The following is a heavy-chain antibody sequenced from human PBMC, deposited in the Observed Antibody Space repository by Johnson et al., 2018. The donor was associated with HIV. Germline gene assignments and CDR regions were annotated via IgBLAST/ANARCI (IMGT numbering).Heavy chain of an antibody. CDR1: GFTFSSYW. CDR2: INSDGSST. D-gene: IGHD3-10*01. CDR3: PRGSGSYSWDAFDI. Sequence: VQLVESGGGLVQPGGSLRLSCAASGFTFSSYWMHWVRQAPGKGLVWVSRINSDGSSTSYADSVKGRFTIPSDNAKNPLYLQMTSLRADDTAVYYCPRGSGSYSWDAFDIWGQGTMVTVSS. J-gene: IGHJ3*02. V-gene: IGHV3-74*01.